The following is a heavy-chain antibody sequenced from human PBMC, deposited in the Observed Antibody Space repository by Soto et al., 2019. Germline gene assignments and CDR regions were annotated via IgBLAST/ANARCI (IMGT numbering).Heavy chain of an antibody. J-gene: IGHJ5*02. CDR2: MNPGSGDT. Sequence: ASVKVSCKASGYSFTNNYVSWVRQATGQGLEWMGWMNPGSGDTGYAQKFQGRVTMTRDISTATAYMELSSLRSDDTATYYCARMATFGSLNWFDPWGQGTLVNVSS. CDR3: ARMATFGSLNWFDP. CDR1: GYSFTNNY. D-gene: IGHD3-16*01. V-gene: IGHV1-8*01.